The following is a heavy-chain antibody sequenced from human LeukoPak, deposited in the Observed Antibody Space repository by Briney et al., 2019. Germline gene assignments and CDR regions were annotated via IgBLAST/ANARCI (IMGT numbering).Heavy chain of an antibody. CDR3: ARSPNEDPNFMTTVTNIFDY. CDR1: GGSISSYY. D-gene: IGHD4-17*01. J-gene: IGHJ4*02. V-gene: IGHV4-59*01. CDR2: IYYSGST. Sequence: NSSETLSLTCTVSGGSISSYYWSWIRQPSGKGLEWIGYIYYSGSTNYNPSLKSRVTISVDTSKNQFSLKLSSVTAADTAVYYCARSPNEDPNFMTTVTNIFDYWGQGTLVTVSS.